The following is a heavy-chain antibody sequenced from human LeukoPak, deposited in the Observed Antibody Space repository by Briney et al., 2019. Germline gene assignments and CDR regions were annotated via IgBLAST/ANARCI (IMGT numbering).Heavy chain of an antibody. V-gene: IGHV3-53*01. CDR1: GFTVSSNY. CDR3: ARDLGRYDSNQGPLDAFDI. J-gene: IGHJ3*02. D-gene: IGHD3-22*01. CDR2: IYTCGST. Sequence: GWSLRLSCAASGFTVSSNYMSWVRQAPGRGLEWVSVIYTCGSTYYADSVKGRFTISRDNSKNTLYLQMNSLRAEDTAVYYCARDLGRYDSNQGPLDAFDIWGQGTMVTVSS.